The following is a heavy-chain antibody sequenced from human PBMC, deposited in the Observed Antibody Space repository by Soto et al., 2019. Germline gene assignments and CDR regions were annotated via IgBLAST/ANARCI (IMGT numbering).Heavy chain of an antibody. CDR3: ARGPLYDFWSGYYYYYGMDV. D-gene: IGHD3-3*01. CDR2: IYYSGST. J-gene: IGHJ6*02. Sequence: PSETLSLTCTVSGGSISGYDWSWIRQPPGKGLEWIGYIYYSGSTNYNPSLKSRVTISVDTSKNQFSLKLSSVTAADTAVYYCARGPLYDFWSGYYYYYGMDVWGQGTTVTVSS. V-gene: IGHV4-59*01. CDR1: GGSISGYD.